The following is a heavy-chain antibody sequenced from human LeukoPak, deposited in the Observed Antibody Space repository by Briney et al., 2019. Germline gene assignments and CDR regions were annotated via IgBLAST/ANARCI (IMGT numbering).Heavy chain of an antibody. Sequence: ASVKVSCKASGYTFTGYYIHWVRQAPGQGLEWMGRINPNSGLTNYVQKFQDRVTMTRDTSISTAYMELYRLRSDDTAVYYCARDPYRAPAASSPTYWGQGTLVTVSS. CDR1: GYTFTGYY. CDR2: INPNSGLT. D-gene: IGHD6-13*01. J-gene: IGHJ4*02. V-gene: IGHV1-2*06. CDR3: ARDPYRAPAASSPTY.